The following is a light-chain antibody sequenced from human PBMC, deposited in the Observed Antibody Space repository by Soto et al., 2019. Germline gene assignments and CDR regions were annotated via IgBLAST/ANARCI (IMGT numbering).Light chain of an antibody. CDR2: EVT. V-gene: IGLV2-11*01. CDR3: CSYAGSYDWV. CDR1: SNDVGGYNY. Sequence: QSALTQPRSVSGSPGQTVTISCTGTSNDVGGYNYVSWYQQHPGKAPKVLIYEVTKRPSGVPDRFSGSKSGNTASLTISGLQAEDEADYYCCSYAGSYDWVFGGGTKRTVL. J-gene: IGLJ3*02.